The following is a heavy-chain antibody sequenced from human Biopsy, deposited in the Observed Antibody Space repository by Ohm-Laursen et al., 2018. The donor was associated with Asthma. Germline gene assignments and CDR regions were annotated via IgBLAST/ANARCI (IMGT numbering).Heavy chain of an antibody. Sequence: SVKVSCKAPGGTFSNLAISWVRQAPGQGLEWLGGIITVFGTTNYAQKFQGRVTITADESTSTAYMEVTSLRSEDTAIYYCARCQVGYSSGWSLLLKKIYYSGMDVWGQGTAVTVSS. V-gene: IGHV1-69*13. CDR2: IITVFGTT. CDR3: ARCQVGYSSGWSLLLKKIYYSGMDV. J-gene: IGHJ6*02. D-gene: IGHD6-19*01. CDR1: GGTFSNLA.